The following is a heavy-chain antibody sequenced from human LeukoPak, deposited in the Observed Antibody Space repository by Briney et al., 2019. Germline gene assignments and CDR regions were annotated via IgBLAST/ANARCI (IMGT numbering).Heavy chain of an antibody. J-gene: IGHJ4*02. V-gene: IGHV3-43*02. CDR3: AKDIQPPMVYCSGGSCYSGGFDY. CDR2: ISGDGGST. D-gene: IGHD2-15*01. Sequence: GGSLRLSCAASGFTLDDYAMHWVRQAPGKGLEWVSLISGDGGSTYYADSVKGRFTISRDNSKNSLYLQMNSLRTEDTALYYCAKDIQPPMVYCSGGSCYSGGFDYWGQGTLVTVSS. CDR1: GFTLDDYA.